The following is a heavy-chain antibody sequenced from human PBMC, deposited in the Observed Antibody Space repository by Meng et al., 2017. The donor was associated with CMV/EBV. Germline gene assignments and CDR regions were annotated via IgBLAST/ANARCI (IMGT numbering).Heavy chain of an antibody. CDR1: GFTVSSNY. Sequence: GGSLRLSCAASGFTVSSNYMSWVRQAPGKGLEWVSYISSSSSTIYYADSVKGRFTISRDNAKNSLYLQMNSLRPEETAIYYCAKDLLLFGGANAYFDHWGQGTLVTVSS. D-gene: IGHD3-16*01. J-gene: IGHJ4*02. V-gene: IGHV3-48*04. CDR3: AKDLLLFGGANAYFDH. CDR2: ISSSSSTI.